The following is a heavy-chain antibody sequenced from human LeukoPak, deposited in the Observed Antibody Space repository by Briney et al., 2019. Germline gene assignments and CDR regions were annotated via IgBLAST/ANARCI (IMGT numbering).Heavy chain of an antibody. D-gene: IGHD5-18*01. Sequence: SETLSLTCTVSGGSISSHYWSWIRQPPGKGLEWIGYIYYSGTTNYNPSLKSRVTISVDTSKNQFSLKLSSVTAADTAVYYCARSSGYSYGYPSRHFDYWGQGTLVTVSS. J-gene: IGHJ4*02. CDR2: IYYSGTT. CDR1: GGSISSHY. CDR3: ARSSGYSYGYPSRHFDY. V-gene: IGHV4-59*08.